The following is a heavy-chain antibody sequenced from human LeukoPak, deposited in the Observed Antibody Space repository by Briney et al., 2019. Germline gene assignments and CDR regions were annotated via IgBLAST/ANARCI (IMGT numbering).Heavy chain of an antibody. V-gene: IGHV3-7*01. CDR3: ASYYYGSGTSLGY. Sequence: GGSLRLSCVVSGLTFSEYWVTWVRQAPGKGLEWVANIKQDASEKHYVESVKGRFTISRDNAKNSLYLQMNSLRDEDTAVYYCASYYYGSGTSLGYWGQGTLVTVSS. J-gene: IGHJ4*02. D-gene: IGHD3-10*01. CDR1: GLTFSEYW. CDR2: IKQDASEK.